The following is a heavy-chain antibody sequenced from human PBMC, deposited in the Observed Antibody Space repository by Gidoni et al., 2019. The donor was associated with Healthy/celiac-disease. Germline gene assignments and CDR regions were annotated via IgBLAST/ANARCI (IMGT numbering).Heavy chain of an antibody. J-gene: IGHJ4*02. CDR3: ARAPAAVRYFDWLSHFDY. D-gene: IGHD3-9*01. CDR2: IYYSGST. V-gene: IGHV4-31*03. Sequence: QVQLQESGPGLVQPSQTLSLTCTVSGGSISSGGYYWSWIRQYPGKGLEWIGYIYYSGSTYYNPSLKSRVTISVDTSKNQFSLKLSSVTAADTAVYYCARAPAAVRYFDWLSHFDYWGQGTLVTVSS. CDR1: GGSISSGGYY.